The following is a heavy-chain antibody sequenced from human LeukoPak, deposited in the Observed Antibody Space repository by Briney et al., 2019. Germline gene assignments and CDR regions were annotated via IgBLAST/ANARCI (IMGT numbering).Heavy chain of an antibody. J-gene: IGHJ4*02. Sequence: PGGSLRLSCAVSGFSVSGNYMNWVRQAPGKGLEWVSVIYIGGNTYYADSVKGRFTISRDNSKNTLYLQMNSLRAEDTAVYYCVRDRGAYYYDSGYWGQGTLVTVSS. CDR1: GFSVSGNY. D-gene: IGHD3-10*01. CDR2: IYIGGNT. CDR3: VRDRGAYYYDSGY. V-gene: IGHV3-66*01.